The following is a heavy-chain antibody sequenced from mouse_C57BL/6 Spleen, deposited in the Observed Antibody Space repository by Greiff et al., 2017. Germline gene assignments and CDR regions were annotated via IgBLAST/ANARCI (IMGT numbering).Heavy chain of an antibody. V-gene: IGHV1-82*01. CDR3: ARNLITTDAMDY. CDR2: FYPGDGDT. CDR1: GYAFSSPW. D-gene: IGHD1-1*01. J-gene: IGHJ4*01. Sequence: VQLQQSGPELVKPGASVKISCKASGYAFSSPWMNWVKQRPGKGLEWIGRFYPGDGDTNYNGKFKGKATRTADKSSSTAYMQLSSLTSEDSAVYFCARNLITTDAMDYWGQGTSVTVSS.